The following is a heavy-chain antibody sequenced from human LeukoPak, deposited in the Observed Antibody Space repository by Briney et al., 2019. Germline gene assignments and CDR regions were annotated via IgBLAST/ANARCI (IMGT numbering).Heavy chain of an antibody. J-gene: IGHJ4*02. CDR1: GFTFSSYW. CDR2: INNDGSST. CDR3: ARWGVWGTYRPIDY. D-gene: IGHD3-16*02. Sequence: GGSLRLSCAASGFTFSSYWMHWVRQAPGKGLVWVSRINNDGSSTSYADSVKGRFTISRDNAKNTLYLQMNSLRAEDTAVYYCARWGVWGTYRPIDYWGQGSLVTVSS. V-gene: IGHV3-74*01.